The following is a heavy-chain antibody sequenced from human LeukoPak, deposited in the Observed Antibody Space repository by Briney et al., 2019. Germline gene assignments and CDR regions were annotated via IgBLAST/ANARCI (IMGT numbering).Heavy chain of an antibody. V-gene: IGHV1-2*02. CDR1: GYTFTGYY. J-gene: IGHJ5*02. CDR2: INPNSGGT. Sequence: ASVKVSCKASGYTFTGYYMHWVRQAPGQGLEWMGWINPNSGGTNYAQKFQGRVTMTRDTSISTAYMELSRLRSGDTAVYYCARRGIAAVGFDPWGQGTLVTVSS. D-gene: IGHD6-13*01. CDR3: ARRGIAAVGFDP.